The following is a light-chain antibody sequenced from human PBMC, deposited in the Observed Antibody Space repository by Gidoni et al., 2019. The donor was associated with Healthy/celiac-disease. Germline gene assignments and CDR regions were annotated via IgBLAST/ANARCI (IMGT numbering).Light chain of an antibody. CDR1: QSSSSW. V-gene: IGKV1-5*01. CDR3: QQYNSYSWT. Sequence: DFQLTQSPSTLSASVGDRVTLTCRASQSSSSWLAWYQQKPGKAPKLLIYDASSLESGVPSRFSGSGSGTEFTLTISSLQPDDFATYYCQQYNSYSWTFGQGTKVEIK. CDR2: DAS. J-gene: IGKJ1*01.